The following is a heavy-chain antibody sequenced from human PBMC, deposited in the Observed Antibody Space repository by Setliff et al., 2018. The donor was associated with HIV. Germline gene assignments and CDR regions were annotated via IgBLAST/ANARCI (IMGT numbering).Heavy chain of an antibody. J-gene: IGHJ6*02. V-gene: IGHV3-21*03. D-gene: IGHD4-4*01. Sequence: PGGSLRLSCAASGFTFSSYSMNWVRQAPGKGLEWVSSISSSSSYIYYADSVKGRFTISRDNAKNSLYLQMNSLKTEDSAVYYCSRDVLTNNYYYYGMDVWGQGTTVTVSS. CDR1: GFTFSSYS. CDR2: ISSSSSYI. CDR3: SRDVLTNNYYYYGMDV.